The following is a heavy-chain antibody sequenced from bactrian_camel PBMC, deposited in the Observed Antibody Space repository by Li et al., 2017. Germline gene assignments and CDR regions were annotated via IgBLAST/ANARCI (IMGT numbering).Heavy chain of an antibody. J-gene: IGHJ4*01. CDR2: ISNDGVT. Sequence: VQLVESGGGTVQAGGSLKLSCTPSGYTYSRACMGWFRQAPGKEREEVAHISNDGVTFYADSVKGRFTISRDNAKNTVYLQMDRVKSEDTAMYYCAGFSPTVNGGGCEIPIYWGQGTQVTVS. D-gene: IGHD6*01. V-gene: IGHV3S67*01. CDR1: GYTYSRAC. CDR3: AGFSPTVNGGGCEIPIY.